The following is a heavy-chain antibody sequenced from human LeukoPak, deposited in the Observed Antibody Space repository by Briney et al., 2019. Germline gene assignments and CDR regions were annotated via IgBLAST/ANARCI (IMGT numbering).Heavy chain of an antibody. J-gene: IGHJ5*02. D-gene: IGHD3-10*01. Sequence: GGSLRLSCAASGFTVSSNYMSWVRQAPGKGLEWVSVIYRGDSTYYADSVKGRFTISRDNSKNTLYLQMNSLRAEDTAVYYCASGIWFGDRGWFDPWGQGTLVTVSS. CDR1: GFTVSSNY. CDR2: IYRGDST. V-gene: IGHV3-66*01. CDR3: ASGIWFGDRGWFDP.